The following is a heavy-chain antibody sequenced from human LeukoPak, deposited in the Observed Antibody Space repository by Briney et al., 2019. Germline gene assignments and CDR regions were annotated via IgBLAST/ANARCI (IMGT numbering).Heavy chain of an antibody. CDR3: AKDSKQLGVRGGWLDP. CDR1: GFTLSDYY. J-gene: IGHJ5*02. Sequence: GSLRLSCAPSGFTLSDYYMSLIRPAPGKGLEWVSYISSSGDTMYYAASVKGRFTISRDNAKNSLYLQMNSLRAEDTVIYYCAKDSKQLGVRGGWLDPWGQGTLVTVSS. V-gene: IGHV3-11*01. D-gene: IGHD3-10*01. CDR2: ISSSGDTM.